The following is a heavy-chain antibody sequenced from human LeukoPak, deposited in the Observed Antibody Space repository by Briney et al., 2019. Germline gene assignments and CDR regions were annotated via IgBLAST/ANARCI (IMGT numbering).Heavy chain of an antibody. Sequence: GGSLRLSCAASGXTFKNYGMHWVRQAPGKGLEWVAVISYDGSIKYYADSVKGRFTISRDNSKNTLYLQMDTLRAEDSAVYYCAREVGGGASGQWGQGTLVTVSS. CDR2: ISYDGSIK. CDR3: AREVGGGASGQ. D-gene: IGHD3-16*01. J-gene: IGHJ4*02. CDR1: GXTFKNYG. V-gene: IGHV3-30*03.